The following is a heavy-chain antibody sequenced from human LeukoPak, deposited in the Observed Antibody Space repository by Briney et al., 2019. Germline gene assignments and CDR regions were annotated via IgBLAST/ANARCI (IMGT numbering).Heavy chain of an antibody. CDR1: GGSISGGGYY. V-gene: IGHV4-31*03. CDR3: ARDPAQARGFDP. CDR2: IYYSGST. Sequence: SETLSLTCTVSGGSISGGGYYWSWIRQHPGRGLEWIVYIYYSGSTYYNPSLKSRITISVDTSKNQFSLKLSSVTAADTAVYYCARDPAQARGFDPWGQGTLVTVSS. D-gene: IGHD2-2*01. J-gene: IGHJ5*02.